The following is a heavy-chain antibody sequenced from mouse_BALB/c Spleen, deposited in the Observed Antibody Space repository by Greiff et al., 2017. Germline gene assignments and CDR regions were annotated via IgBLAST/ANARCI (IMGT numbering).Heavy chain of an antibody. Sequence: EVKLVESGPDLVKPSQSLSLTCTVTGYSIPSGYSWPGIRQFPGTKLEWLGYIHYSGSTNYNPSLKSRISITRDTSKNQFFLQLNSVTTEDTATYYCAVYGYDGGYAMDYWGQGTSVTVSS. CDR1: GYSIPSGYS. CDR3: AVYGYDGGYAMDY. CDR2: IHYSGST. J-gene: IGHJ4*01. D-gene: IGHD2-2*01. V-gene: IGHV3-1*02.